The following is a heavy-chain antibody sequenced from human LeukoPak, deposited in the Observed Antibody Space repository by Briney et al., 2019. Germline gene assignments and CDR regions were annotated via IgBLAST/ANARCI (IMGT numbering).Heavy chain of an antibody. CDR3: ARGIVRCSGGLCHSALPIGAAFDI. CDR1: GSTFSDYS. D-gene: IGHD2-15*01. J-gene: IGHJ3*02. CDR2: INSRGGYA. V-gene: IGHV3-21*01. Sequence: NPGGSLRLSCAGSGSTFSDYSMHWVRQAPGRGLEWVSSINSRGGYAYYGDSVKGRFTISRDNAENSLYLQLNGLRDEDTAVYYCARGIVRCSGGLCHSALPIGAAFDIWGQGTMVTVSS.